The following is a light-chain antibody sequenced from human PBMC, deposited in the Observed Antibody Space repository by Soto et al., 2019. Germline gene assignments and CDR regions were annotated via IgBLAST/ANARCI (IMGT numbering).Light chain of an antibody. CDR3: QQFNSYPLT. V-gene: IGKV1-13*02. CDR2: DAT. CDR1: QGISSA. J-gene: IGKJ4*01. Sequence: ALPFTQNPPPPSSSFGDRVTNPCPGSQGISSALAWYQQKPGKAPKLLIYDATSLESGVPSRFSGSGSGTDFTLTISSLQPEDFATYYCQQFNSYPLTFGGGTKVDIK.